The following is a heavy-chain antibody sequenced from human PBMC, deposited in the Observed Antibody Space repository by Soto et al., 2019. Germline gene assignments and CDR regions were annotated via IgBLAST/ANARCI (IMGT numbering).Heavy chain of an antibody. J-gene: IGHJ4*02. CDR1: GFSSRDSD. CDR3: VRRMASPDQ. CDR2: ITSGGRSI. D-gene: IGHD2-15*01. V-gene: IGHV3-48*03. Sequence: LRQPCTAAGFSSRDSDINWVRQAPGKGLEWVSYITSGGRSIYYADSVKGRFIISRDNAENSLYLQMNSLRPEDTAVYYCVRRMASPDQWGQGNLVTGS.